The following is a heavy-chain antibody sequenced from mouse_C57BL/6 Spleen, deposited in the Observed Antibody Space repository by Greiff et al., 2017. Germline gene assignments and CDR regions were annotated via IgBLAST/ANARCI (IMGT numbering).Heavy chain of an antibody. D-gene: IGHD2-1*01. J-gene: IGHJ2*01. Sequence: EVQRVESGGGLVQPGGSLSLSCAASGFTFTDYYMSWVRQPPGKALEWFGFIRNKANGYTTEYSASVKGRFTISRDNSQSILYLQMNARRAEDSATEYCARYCGNYDYFDYWGQGTTLTVSA. V-gene: IGHV7-3*01. CDR3: ARYCGNYDYFDY. CDR1: GFTFTDYY. CDR2: IRNKANGYTT.